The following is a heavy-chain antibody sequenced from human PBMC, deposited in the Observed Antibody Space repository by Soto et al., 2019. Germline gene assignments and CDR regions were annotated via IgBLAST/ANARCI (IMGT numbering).Heavy chain of an antibody. CDR3: ARGELELRNYYYYMDV. D-gene: IGHD1-7*01. V-gene: IGHV1-8*01. CDR2: MIPNSGNT. CDR1: GYTFTSYD. Sequence: ASVKVSCKASGYTFTSYDINWVRQATGQGLEWMGWMIPNSGNTGYAQKFQGRVTMTRNTSISTAYMELSSLRSEDTAVYYCARGELELRNYYYYMDVWGKGTTVTVSS. J-gene: IGHJ6*03.